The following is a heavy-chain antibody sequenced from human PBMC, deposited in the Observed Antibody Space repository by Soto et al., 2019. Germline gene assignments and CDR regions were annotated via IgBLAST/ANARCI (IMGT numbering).Heavy chain of an antibody. D-gene: IGHD5-12*01. CDR2: IYYSGST. CDR3: ARDRGYSGYDYWFDP. J-gene: IGHJ5*02. CDR1: GGSISSYY. Sequence: SETLSLTCTVSGGSISSYYWSWIRQPPGKGLEWIGYIYYSGSTNYNPSLKSRVTISVDTSKNQFSLKLSSVTAADTAVYYCARDRGYSGYDYWFDPWGQGTLVTAPQ. V-gene: IGHV4-59*01.